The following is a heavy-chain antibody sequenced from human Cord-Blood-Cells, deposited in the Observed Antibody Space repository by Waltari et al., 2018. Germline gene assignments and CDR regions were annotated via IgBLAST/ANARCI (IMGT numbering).Heavy chain of an antibody. CDR3: AGGNDYGDSWEGRWF. Sequence: ISSYYWTWIRQAPGKGREWIGYTQYSGSPKYNPALKSRVTISVDRSKNQFSLKLTSLIAADTAVYYCAGGNDYGDSWEGRWF. J-gene: IGHJ5*01. CDR1: ISSYY. CDR2: TQYSGSP. D-gene: IGHD4-17*01. V-gene: IGHV4-59*01.